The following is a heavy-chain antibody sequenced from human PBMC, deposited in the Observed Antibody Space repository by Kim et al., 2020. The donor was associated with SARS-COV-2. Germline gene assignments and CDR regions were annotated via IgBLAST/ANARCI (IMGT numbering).Heavy chain of an antibody. CDR2: ISYDGSNK. D-gene: IGHD3-22*01. CDR1: GFPFSSYG. CDR3: AKDTSQTRYDSSGYYSH. V-gene: IGHV3-30*18. J-gene: IGHJ4*02. Sequence: GSLRLSCAASGFPFSSYGMHWVRQAPGKGLEWVAVISYDGSNKYYADSVKGRFTISRDNSKNTLYLQMNSLRAEDTAVYYCAKDTSQTRYDSSGYYSHWGQGTLVTVSS.